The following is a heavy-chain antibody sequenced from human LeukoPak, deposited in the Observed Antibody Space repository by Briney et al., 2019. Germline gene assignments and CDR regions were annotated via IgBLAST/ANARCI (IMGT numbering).Heavy chain of an antibody. CDR3: ARDPEDY. J-gene: IGHJ4*02. CDR2: ISSSSSYI. V-gene: IGHV3-21*01. CDR1: GFTFSSSS. Sequence: NPGGSLRLSCAASGFTFSSSSMNWVRQAPGKGLEWVSSISSSSSYIYHADSVKGRFTISRDNAKNSLYLQMNSLRAEDTAVYYCARDPEDYWGQGTLVTVSS. D-gene: IGHD1-14*01.